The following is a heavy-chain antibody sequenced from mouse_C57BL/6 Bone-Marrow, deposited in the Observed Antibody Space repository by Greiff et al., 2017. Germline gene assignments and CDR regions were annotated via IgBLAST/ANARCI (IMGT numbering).Heavy chain of an antibody. D-gene: IGHD3-2*02. Sequence: VQLQQSGAELVRPGASVKLSCTASGFNIKDDYMHWVKQRPEQGLEWIGWIDPENGDTEYASKFQGKATITADTSSNTAYLQLSSLTSEDTAVYYCTTFQLKPWFAYGGQGTLVTVSA. J-gene: IGHJ3*01. CDR2: IDPENGDT. V-gene: IGHV14-4*01. CDR1: GFNIKDDY. CDR3: TTFQLKPWFAY.